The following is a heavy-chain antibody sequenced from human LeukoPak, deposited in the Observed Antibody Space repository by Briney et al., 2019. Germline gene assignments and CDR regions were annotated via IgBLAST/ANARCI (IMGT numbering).Heavy chain of an antibody. D-gene: IGHD5-18*01. CDR2: ISNDGSKK. CDR3: AKDRYSYAFEYFDS. Sequence: GRSLRLSCAASGFTFSSYGVHWVRQAPGKGLEWVAVISNDGSKKYSADSVKGRFTISRDNSKNTLYLQMNSLRAEDTAVYYCAKDRYSYAFEYFDSWGQGTLVTVSS. J-gene: IGHJ4*02. V-gene: IGHV3-30*18. CDR1: GFTFSSYG.